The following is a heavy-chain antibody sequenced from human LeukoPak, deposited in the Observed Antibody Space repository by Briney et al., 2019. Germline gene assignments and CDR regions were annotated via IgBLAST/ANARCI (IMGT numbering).Heavy chain of an antibody. CDR2: IVVGSDNT. Sequence: AASVKVSCKASGFTFTTRSAVQWVRQARGQRLEWIGWIVVGSDNTNYAQKFQERVTITRDMSTSTAYMELSSLRSEDTAVCYCAAPYSSTWFDYWGQGTLVTVSS. V-gene: IGHV1-58*01. CDR3: AAPYSSTWFDY. CDR1: GFTFTTRSA. J-gene: IGHJ4*02. D-gene: IGHD6-13*01.